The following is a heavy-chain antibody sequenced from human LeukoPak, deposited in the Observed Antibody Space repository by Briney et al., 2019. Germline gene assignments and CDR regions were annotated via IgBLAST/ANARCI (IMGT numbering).Heavy chain of an antibody. Sequence: SETLSLTCAVYGGSFSGYYWSWIRQPPGKGLEWIGEINHSGSTNYNPSLKSRVTISVDTSKNQFSRKLSSVTAADTAVYYCARSRRNMVYATTGYHYYYGMDVWGQGTTVTVSS. CDR1: GGSFSGYY. CDR3: ARSRRNMVYATTGYHYYYGMDV. V-gene: IGHV4-34*01. CDR2: INHSGST. J-gene: IGHJ6*02. D-gene: IGHD2-8*01.